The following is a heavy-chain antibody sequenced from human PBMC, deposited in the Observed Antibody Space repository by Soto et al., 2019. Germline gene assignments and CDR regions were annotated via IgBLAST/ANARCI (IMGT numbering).Heavy chain of an antibody. CDR1: GYTFTSYG. V-gene: IGHV1-18*04. Sequence: GASVKVSCKASGYTFTSYGISWMRQAPGQGLEWMGGISAYDGNTNYAQKLQGIVTMTTDTSTSTAYMEMRSLRSDDTAVYYCARDTVGYCTNGVCYRPYYYGMGVWGQGTTVTVSS. J-gene: IGHJ6*02. CDR2: ISAYDGNT. CDR3: ARDTVGYCTNGVCYRPYYYGMGV. D-gene: IGHD2-8*01.